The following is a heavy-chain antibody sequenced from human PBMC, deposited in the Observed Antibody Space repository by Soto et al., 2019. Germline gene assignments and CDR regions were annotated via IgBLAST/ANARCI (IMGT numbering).Heavy chain of an antibody. CDR3: ARVVRLMLYSDY. J-gene: IGHJ4*02. CDR2: IGPSSSYT. CDR1: GFTFSDYY. V-gene: IGHV3-11*06. D-gene: IGHD2-8*01. Sequence: QVQLVESGGGLVKPGGSLRLSCAASGFTFSDYYMSWIRQAPGKGLEWVSYIGPSSSYTNYTDSVKGRFTLSRDNTKNSLYLQMNSLRAEDTAVYYCARVVRLMLYSDYWGQGTLVTVSS.